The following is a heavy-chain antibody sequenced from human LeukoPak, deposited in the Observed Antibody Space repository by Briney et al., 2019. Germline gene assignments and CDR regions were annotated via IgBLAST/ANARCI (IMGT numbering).Heavy chain of an antibody. CDR1: GGSISSYY. CDR3: ARDYDGSLYYFDY. J-gene: IGHJ4*02. CDR2: IYYSGST. V-gene: IGHV4-59*01. D-gene: IGHD3-16*01. Sequence: SETLSLTCTVSGGSISSYYWSWIRQPPGKGLEWIGYIYYSGSTNYNPSLKSRVTISVDTSKNQFSLKLSSVTAADTAVYYCARDYDGSLYYFDYWGQGTLVTVSS.